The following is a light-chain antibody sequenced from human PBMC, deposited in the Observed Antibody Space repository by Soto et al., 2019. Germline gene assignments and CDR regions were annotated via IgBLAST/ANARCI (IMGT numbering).Light chain of an antibody. CDR3: SSYTSSSTPIYV. Sequence: QSVLTQPASVSGSPGQSIAISCTGTSSDVGGYNFVSCYQQHPGKAPNFMIYDVSNRPLVFSNLFFGSKSGNTASLTIFGLQAEDEADYYCSSYTSSSTPIYVFGTGTKVTVL. V-gene: IGLV2-14*01. CDR2: DVS. J-gene: IGLJ1*01. CDR1: SSDVGGYNF.